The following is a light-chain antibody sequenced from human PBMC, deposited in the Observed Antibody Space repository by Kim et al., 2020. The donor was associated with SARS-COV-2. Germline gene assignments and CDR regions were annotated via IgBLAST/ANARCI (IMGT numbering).Light chain of an antibody. Sequence: EIVLTQSPGTLSLSPGERVTLSCRASQSVSSSYLAWYQQKPGQAPRLLIYAASSRATDIPERFSGSGSGTDFTLTISRLEPEDFAVYYCHHYYSSPLTFGGGTKLEI. CDR3: HHYYSSPLT. CDR2: AAS. V-gene: IGKV3-20*01. CDR1: QSVSSSY. J-gene: IGKJ4*01.